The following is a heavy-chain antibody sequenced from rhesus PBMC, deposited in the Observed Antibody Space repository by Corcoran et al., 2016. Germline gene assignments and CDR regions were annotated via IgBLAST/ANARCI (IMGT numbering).Heavy chain of an antibody. V-gene: IGHV4-65*02. D-gene: IGHD3-3*01. CDR2: VGSNSGTT. Sequence: QVQLQESGPGLVRPAETLSLTCGVSGASISSVSWWTWIRQPPGKGLEWIGNVGSNSGTTYYNPSLKSRATISKDASQNQFSRKLTSVTAADTAVYFCARRYSSSWTWGQGVLVSVSS. CDR3: ARRYSSSWT. CDR1: GASISSVSW. J-gene: IGHJ4*01.